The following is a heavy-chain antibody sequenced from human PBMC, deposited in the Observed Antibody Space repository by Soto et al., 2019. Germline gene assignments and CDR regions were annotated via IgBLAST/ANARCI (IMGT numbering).Heavy chain of an antibody. J-gene: IGHJ6*02. CDR3: ARGPPTAAAAETNYYYGMDV. CDR2: TYYRSKWYN. V-gene: IGHV6-1*01. D-gene: IGHD6-13*01. CDR1: GDSVSSNSAA. Sequence: PSQTLSLTCAISGDSVSSNSAAWNWIRQSPSRGLEWLGRTYYRSKWYNDYAVSVKSRITINPDTSKNQFSLQLNSVTPEDTAVYYCARGPPTAAAAETNYYYGMDVWGQGTTVTVSS.